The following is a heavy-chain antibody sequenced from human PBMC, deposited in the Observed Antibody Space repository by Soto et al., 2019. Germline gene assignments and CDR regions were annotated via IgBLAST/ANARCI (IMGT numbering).Heavy chain of an antibody. CDR3: ARECVYTVTSITIPFDY. D-gene: IGHD4-17*01. J-gene: IGHJ4*02. V-gene: IGHV3-21*02. CDR1: GFTFSRCD. CDR2: ISSSASYM. Sequence: EVQLLQSGGGLVKPGGSLRLSCATSGFTFSRCDMNWVRQAPGKGLEWVSFISSSASYMYYADSVKGRFTISRDNSKKSLYLQMNSLRADDTAVYYCARECVYTVTSITIPFDYWGQGALVTVSS.